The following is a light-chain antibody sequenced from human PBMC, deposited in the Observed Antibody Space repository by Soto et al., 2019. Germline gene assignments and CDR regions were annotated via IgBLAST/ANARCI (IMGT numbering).Light chain of an antibody. CDR2: DVA. V-gene: IGLV2-14*03. Sequence: QSALTQPASVSASPGQSITISCTGTSSDVGGSNFVSWYQQHPGKPPKLIIYDVATRPSGVSNRFSGSKSGSTASLIISRLQTEVEADYYCVSFTSSTTYVFGSGTKVTVL. J-gene: IGLJ1*01. CDR3: VSFTSSTTYV. CDR1: SSDVGGSNF.